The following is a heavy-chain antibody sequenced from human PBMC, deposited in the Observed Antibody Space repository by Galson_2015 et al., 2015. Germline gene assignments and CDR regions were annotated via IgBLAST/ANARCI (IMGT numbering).Heavy chain of an antibody. Sequence: SLRLSCAASGFTFSSYGMHWVRQAPGKGLEWVAVIWYDGSENFYMDSVKGRFTISRDNAKNSLFLQMNSLRAEDTAVYYCASYGGPVPFYTDLPGRGTLVPVSS. CDR1: GFTFSSYG. J-gene: IGHJ2*01. CDR3: ASYGGPVPFYTDL. V-gene: IGHV3-33*03. CDR2: IWYDGSEN. D-gene: IGHD4-23*01.